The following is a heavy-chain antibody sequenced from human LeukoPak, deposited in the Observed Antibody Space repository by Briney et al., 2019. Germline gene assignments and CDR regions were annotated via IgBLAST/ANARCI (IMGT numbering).Heavy chain of an antibody. V-gene: IGHV4-4*07. D-gene: IGHD6-6*01. CDR1: GGSISTYY. CDR3: AREYSSSSGKNAFDV. CDR2: IYASGNT. Sequence: SETLSLTCTVSGGSISTYYWSLIRQPAGKGLEWIGRIYASGNTNYHPSLKSRVTMSLDTSKNQFSLRLTSVTAADTAVYYCAREYSSSSGKNAFDVWGQGTMVTVSS. J-gene: IGHJ3*01.